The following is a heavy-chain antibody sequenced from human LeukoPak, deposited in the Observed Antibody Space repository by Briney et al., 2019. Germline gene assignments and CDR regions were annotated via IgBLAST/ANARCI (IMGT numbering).Heavy chain of an antibody. CDR1: GGTFSSYA. CDR2: IIPILGIA. Sequence: SVKVSCKASGGTFSSYAISWVRQAPGQGLEWMGRIIPILGIANYAQKFQGRVTITADKSTSTAYMELSSLRSEDTAVYYCARARRLVEVVAAQGDAFDIWGQGTMVTVSS. J-gene: IGHJ3*02. CDR3: ARARRLVEVVAAQGDAFDI. D-gene: IGHD2-15*01. V-gene: IGHV1-69*04.